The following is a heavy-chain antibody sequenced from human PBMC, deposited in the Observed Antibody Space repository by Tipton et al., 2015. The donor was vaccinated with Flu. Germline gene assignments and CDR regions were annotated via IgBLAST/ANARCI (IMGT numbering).Heavy chain of an antibody. CDR2: IYYSGGT. CDR1: GGSISGYY. Sequence: LRLSCTVSGGSISGYYWSWIRQPPGKGLEWISFIYYSGGTNYNPSLQSRVTISVGTSKNQVSLKLSAVTAADTAVYYCARSPGYYFDYWRQGTLFTVSS. J-gene: IGHJ4*02. D-gene: IGHD6-25*01. CDR3: ARSPGYYFDY. V-gene: IGHV4-59*08.